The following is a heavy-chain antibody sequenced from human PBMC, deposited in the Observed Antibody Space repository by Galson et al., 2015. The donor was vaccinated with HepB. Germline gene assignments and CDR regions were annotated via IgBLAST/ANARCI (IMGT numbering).Heavy chain of an antibody. CDR2: ISYDGSNN. CDR3: AKDPYLYSALAGTMAGFDY. CDR1: GFTFSNYG. Sequence: SLRLSCAASGFTFSNYGMHWVRQAPGTVLEWVAVISYDGSNNYYADSVTGRFTISRDNSKNTLYLQMHSLRAEDTALYYWAKDPYLYSALAGTMAGFDYWGRGTRVTVSS. J-gene: IGHJ4*02. D-gene: IGHD6-19*01. V-gene: IGHV3-30*18.